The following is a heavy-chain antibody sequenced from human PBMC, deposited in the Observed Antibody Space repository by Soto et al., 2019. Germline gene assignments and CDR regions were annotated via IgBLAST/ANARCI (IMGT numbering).Heavy chain of an antibody. CDR2: ISWNSASI. V-gene: IGHV3-9*01. J-gene: IGHJ4*02. Sequence: EVQLVESGGALVQPGRSLRLSCAASGFTFDDYAMHWVRQAPGKGPEWVSGISWNSASIGYADSVKGRFTISRDNAKKSLYIQMNSLRPEDKAVYCCGKDRTSMVSMCDYWGQGTLVTVSS. CDR1: GFTFDDYA. D-gene: IGHD5-18*01. CDR3: GKDRTSMVSMCDY.